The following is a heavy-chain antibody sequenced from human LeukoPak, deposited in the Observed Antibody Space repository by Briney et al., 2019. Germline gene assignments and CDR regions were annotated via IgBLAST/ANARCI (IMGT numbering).Heavy chain of an antibody. CDR1: GFTFSSYS. D-gene: IGHD6-13*01. CDR3: ARDLYSSSWYRVPFY. CDR2: ISSSSSYI. J-gene: IGHJ4*02. V-gene: IGHV3-21*01. Sequence: GGSLRLSCAASGFTFSSYSMNWVRQAPGKGLEWVSSISSSSSYIYYADSVKGRFTISRDNAKNSLYLQMNSLRAEDTAVYYCARDLYSSSWYRVPFYWGQGTLVTVSS.